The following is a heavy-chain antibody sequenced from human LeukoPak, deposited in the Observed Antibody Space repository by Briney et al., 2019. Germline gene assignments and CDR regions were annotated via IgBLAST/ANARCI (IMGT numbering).Heavy chain of an antibody. D-gene: IGHD3-22*01. J-gene: IGHJ4*02. CDR3: ARGGSNYYVSSGLLDY. V-gene: IGHV1-46*01. Sequence: ASVKVSCKASGYTFTSYYMHWVRQAPGQGLEWMGIINPSGGSTSYAQKFQGRVTMTRDTSTSTVYMELSSLRSEDTAVYYCARGGSNYYVSSGLLDYWGQGTLVTVSS. CDR2: INPSGGST. CDR1: GYTFTSYY.